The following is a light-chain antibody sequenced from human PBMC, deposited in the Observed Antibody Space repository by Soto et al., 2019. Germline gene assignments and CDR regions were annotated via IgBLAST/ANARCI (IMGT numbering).Light chain of an antibody. CDR1: SSDIGDYNY. J-gene: IGLJ1*01. CDR2: EVS. V-gene: IGLV2-14*01. Sequence: QSVLTQPAPVSGSPGQSITISCTGSSSDIGDYNYVSWYQQHPGKPPKLIIYEVSNRPSGVSTRFSGSKSGNTASLTISGLQAEDEADYFCSSYTSSRTPYVFAIGTKLTVL. CDR3: SSYTSSRTPYV.